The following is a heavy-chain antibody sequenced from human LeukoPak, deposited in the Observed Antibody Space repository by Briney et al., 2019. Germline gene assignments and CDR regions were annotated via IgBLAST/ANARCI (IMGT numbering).Heavy chain of an antibody. CDR1: GFSFSSYR. Sequence: GGSLRLSCAASGFSFSSYRMNWVRQAPGKGLEWVSFITTSSTTKYYADSVKGRFTISRDNAENSLYLQMNSLRAEDTAVYYCARVRSGYHSDYWGQGTLVTVSS. CDR3: ARVRSGYHSDY. D-gene: IGHD5-12*01. J-gene: IGHJ4*02. CDR2: ITTSSTTK. V-gene: IGHV3-48*01.